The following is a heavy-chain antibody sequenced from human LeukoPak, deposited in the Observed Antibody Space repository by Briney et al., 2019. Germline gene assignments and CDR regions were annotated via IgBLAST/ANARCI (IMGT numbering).Heavy chain of an antibody. Sequence: SETLSLTCTVSGGSLSSYYWSWIRQPPGKGLEWIGYIYYSGSTYYNPSLKSRVTISVDTSKNQFSLKLSSVTAADTAVYYCARVLGYCSGGSCYGDAFDIWGQGTMVTVSS. J-gene: IGHJ3*02. CDR1: GGSLSSYY. CDR3: ARVLGYCSGGSCYGDAFDI. CDR2: IYYSGST. D-gene: IGHD2-15*01. V-gene: IGHV4-59*08.